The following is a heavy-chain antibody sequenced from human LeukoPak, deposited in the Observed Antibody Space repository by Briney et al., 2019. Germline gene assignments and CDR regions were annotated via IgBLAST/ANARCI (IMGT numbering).Heavy chain of an antibody. J-gene: IGHJ4*02. V-gene: IGHV3-23*01. CDR2: ISGSGGSK. CDR1: GFTFSSYA. Sequence: GGSLRLSCAASGFTFSSYAMSWVRQAPGKGLEWVSAISGSGGSKYYADSVKGRFTISRDNSKNTLYLQMNSLRVEDTAVYYCAKILIEQLDGAFDYWGQGTLVTVSS. CDR3: AKILIEQLDGAFDY. D-gene: IGHD6-6*01.